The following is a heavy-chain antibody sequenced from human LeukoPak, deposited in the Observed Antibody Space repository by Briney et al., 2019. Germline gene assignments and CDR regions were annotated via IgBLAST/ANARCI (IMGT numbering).Heavy chain of an antibody. CDR3: ARVSPDFYCSSTSCPTGYYYYGMDA. V-gene: IGHV1-46*01. J-gene: IGHJ6*02. CDR2: INPSGGST. D-gene: IGHD2-2*01. Sequence: GASVKVSCKASGYTFTSYYMHWVRQAPGQGLEWMGIINPSGGSTSYAQKFQGRVTMTRDTSTSTVYMELSSLRSEDTAVYYCARVSPDFYCSSTSCPTGYYYYGMDAWGQGTTVTVSS. CDR1: GYTFTSYY.